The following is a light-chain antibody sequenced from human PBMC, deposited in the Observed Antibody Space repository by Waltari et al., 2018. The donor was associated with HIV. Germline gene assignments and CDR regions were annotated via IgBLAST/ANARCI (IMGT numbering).Light chain of an antibody. J-gene: IGLJ2*01. CDR2: GVS. CDR1: SSDIGGYDY. CDR3: SAYTSSSTLAV. Sequence: QSALTQPASVSGSPGQSLTISCTGPSSDIGGYDYVSWYQQHPGKAPKLMIYGVSSRPSGVSNRFSGSRSGNTASLTISGLQAEDEADYYCSAYTSSSTLAVFGGGTKLTVL. V-gene: IGLV2-14*01.